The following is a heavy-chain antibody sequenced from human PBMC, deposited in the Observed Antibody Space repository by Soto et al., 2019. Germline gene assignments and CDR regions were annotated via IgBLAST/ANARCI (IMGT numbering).Heavy chain of an antibody. CDR1: GGSISSGDYY. CDR3: ARGGGSPYHDHEFDY. D-gene: IGHD2-2*01. J-gene: IGHJ4*02. V-gene: IGHV4-61*08. CDR2: IYYSGTT. Sequence: PSETLSLTYTVSGGSISSGDYYWSWIRQPPGKGLEWIGYIYYSGTTYYNPSFNSRVTISVDTSKNQFSLKLTSVTTADTAVYYCARGGGSPYHDHEFDYWGQGILVTVSS.